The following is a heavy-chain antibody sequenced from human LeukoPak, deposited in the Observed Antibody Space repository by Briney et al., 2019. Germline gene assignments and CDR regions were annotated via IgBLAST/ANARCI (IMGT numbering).Heavy chain of an antibody. Sequence: SETLSLTCAVYGGSFSGYYWSWIRQPPGEGLEWIGEINHSGSTNYNPSLKSRGTISVDTSKNQFSLKLTSVTAADTAVYYCARGGGYNWFDPWGQGTLVTVSS. CDR3: ARGGGYNWFDP. CDR1: GGSFSGYY. J-gene: IGHJ5*02. CDR2: INHSGST. V-gene: IGHV4-34*01.